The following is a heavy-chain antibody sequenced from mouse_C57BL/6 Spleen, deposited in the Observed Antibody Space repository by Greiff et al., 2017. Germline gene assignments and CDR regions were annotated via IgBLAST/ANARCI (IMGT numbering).Heavy chain of an antibody. D-gene: IGHD1-1*01. Sequence: QVQLQQPGAELVKPGASVKLSCKASGYSFTSYWMHWVKQRPGQGLEWIGMIHPNSGSTNYNEKFKSKATLTVDKSSSTAYMQLSSLTSEDSAVXYCARLPTVVAKNAMDYWGQGTSVTVSS. CDR3: ARLPTVVAKNAMDY. CDR2: IHPNSGST. CDR1: GYSFTSYW. V-gene: IGHV1-64*01. J-gene: IGHJ4*01.